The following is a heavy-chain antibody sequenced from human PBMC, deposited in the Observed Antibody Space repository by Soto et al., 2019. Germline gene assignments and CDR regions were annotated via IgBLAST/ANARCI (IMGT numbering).Heavy chain of an antibody. V-gene: IGHV3-23*01. CDR1: GFTFSSYA. J-gene: IGHJ4*02. CDR3: AKDLKVDIVNGDFDY. D-gene: IGHD5-12*01. CDR2: INAGGGST. Sequence: EVQLLESGGGLVQPGGSLRLSCAASGFTFSSYAMSWVRQAPGKGLEWVSGINAGGGSTYYPDSVQGRFIISRDNSKNTLYLQMNSLRAEDTAVYYCAKDLKVDIVNGDFDYWGQGTLVTVSS.